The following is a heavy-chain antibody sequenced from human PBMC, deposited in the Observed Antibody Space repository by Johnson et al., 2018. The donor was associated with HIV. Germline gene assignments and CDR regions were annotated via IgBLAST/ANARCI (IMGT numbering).Heavy chain of an antibody. CDR1: GFTFSSYA. J-gene: IGHJ3*02. V-gene: IGHV3-30-3*02. CDR3: AKDDNWGYVVGTFDI. CDR2: ISYDGTNK. Sequence: QVQLVESGGGLVKPGGSLRLSCAASGFTFSSYAMHWVRQAPCKGLEWVAVISYDGTNKYHADAVKGRFTISRDNSKNTLYLQMNSLSAEYTAVYYCAKDDNWGYVVGTFDIWGQGTMVTVSS. D-gene: IGHD7-27*01.